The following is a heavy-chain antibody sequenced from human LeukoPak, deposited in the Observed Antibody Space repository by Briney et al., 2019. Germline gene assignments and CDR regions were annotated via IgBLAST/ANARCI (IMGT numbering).Heavy chain of an antibody. V-gene: IGHV3-7*03. Sequence: GGSLRLSCTASGFTFSRHWMSWVRQAPGKGLEWVAIIKEDGSEKLYVDTVKGRFTISRDNAKNSLYLQMNSLRGEDTAVYYCAKDWRDGYDAVFDHWGQGTLVTVSS. CDR3: AKDWRDGYDAVFDH. CDR1: GFTFSRHW. D-gene: IGHD5-24*01. J-gene: IGHJ4*02. CDR2: IKEDGSEK.